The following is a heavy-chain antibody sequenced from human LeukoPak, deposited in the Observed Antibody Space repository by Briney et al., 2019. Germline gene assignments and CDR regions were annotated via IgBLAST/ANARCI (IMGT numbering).Heavy chain of an antibody. V-gene: IGHV4-31*03. CDR1: GGSISSGGYY. CDR3: ARPTSSGLGNDAFDI. J-gene: IGHJ3*02. Sequence: SETLSLTCTVSGGSISSGGYYWSWIRRHPGKGLEWIGYIYYSGSTYYNPSLKSRVTISVDTSKNQFSLKLSSVTAADTAVYYCARPTSSGLGNDAFDIWGQGTMVTVSS. D-gene: IGHD3-10*01. CDR2: IYYSGST.